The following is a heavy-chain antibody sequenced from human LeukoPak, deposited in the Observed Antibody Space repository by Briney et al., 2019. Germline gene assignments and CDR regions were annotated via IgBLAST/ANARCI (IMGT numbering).Heavy chain of an antibody. Sequence: GGSLRLSCAASGFSFSRYGMHWVRQAPGKGLEWVAYIQYDGSNEQYANSVKGRFSISRDSSKNTLYLQMNSLRAEDTAVYDCARGGSSSWSYFDYWGQGTLVTVSS. CDR1: GFSFSRYG. CDR3: ARGGSSSWSYFDY. CDR2: IQYDGSNE. V-gene: IGHV3-30*02. D-gene: IGHD6-13*01. J-gene: IGHJ4*02.